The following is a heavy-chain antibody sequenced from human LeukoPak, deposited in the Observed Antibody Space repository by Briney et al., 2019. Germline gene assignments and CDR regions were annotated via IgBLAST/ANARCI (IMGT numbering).Heavy chain of an antibody. CDR3: ARYKLYHGAFDI. J-gene: IGHJ3*02. CDR1: GFTFSSYA. D-gene: IGHD2-2*01. V-gene: IGHV3-23*01. CDR2: IGGSGGST. Sequence: GGSLRLSCAASGFTFSSYAMSWVRQAPGKGLEWVSAIGGSGGSTYYADSVKGRFTISRDNSKNTLYLQMNSLRVEDTAVYYCARYKLYHGAFDIWGQGTMVTVSS.